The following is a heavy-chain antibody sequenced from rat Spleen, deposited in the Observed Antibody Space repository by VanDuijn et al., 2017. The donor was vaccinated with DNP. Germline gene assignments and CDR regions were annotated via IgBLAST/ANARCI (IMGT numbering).Heavy chain of an antibody. Sequence: EVQLVESGGGLVQPGRSLKLSCAASGFTFSDYAMAWVRQAPKKGLEWVATISYDGSRTYYRDSVKGRFTISRDNAKSTLYLQMDSLRSEDTATYYCARASLPFYFDYWGQGVLVTVSS. CDR2: ISYDGSRT. CDR3: ARASLPFYFDY. CDR1: GFTFSDYA. V-gene: IGHV5-7*01. D-gene: IGHD1-12*01. J-gene: IGHJ2*01.